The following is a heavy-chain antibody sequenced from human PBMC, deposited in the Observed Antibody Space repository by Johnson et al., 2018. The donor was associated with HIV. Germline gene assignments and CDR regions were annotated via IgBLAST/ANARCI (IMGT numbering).Heavy chain of an antibody. D-gene: IGHD3-10*01. V-gene: IGHV3-66*04. J-gene: IGHJ3*02. CDR3: ARPLGGAFDI. Sequence: VQLVESGGGLVQPGRSLRLSCAASGFTFDDYGMSWVRQAPGKGLECVSVIFSGGSTYYADSVKGRFTISRDNSKNTLYLQMNSLRAEDTAVYYCARPLGGAFDIWGQGTMVTVSS. CDR1: GFTFDDYG. CDR2: IFSGGST.